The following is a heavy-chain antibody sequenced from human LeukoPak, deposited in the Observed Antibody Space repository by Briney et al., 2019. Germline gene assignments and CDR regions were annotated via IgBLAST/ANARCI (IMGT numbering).Heavy chain of an antibody. Sequence: GESLKISCKGSGYSFTSYWIGWVRQMPGKGLEWMGIIYPGDSDTRYSPSFQGQVTISADKSISTAYLQWSSLKASDTAMYYCASLAGHRYDFWSGYLDWGQGTLVTVSS. CDR2: IYPGDSDT. CDR1: GYSFTSYW. J-gene: IGHJ4*02. D-gene: IGHD3-3*01. V-gene: IGHV5-51*01. CDR3: ASLAGHRYDFWSGYLD.